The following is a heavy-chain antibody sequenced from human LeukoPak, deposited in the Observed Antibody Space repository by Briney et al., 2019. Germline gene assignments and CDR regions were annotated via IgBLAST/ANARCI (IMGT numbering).Heavy chain of an antibody. J-gene: IGHJ4*02. CDR1: GFTFSSYG. V-gene: IGHV3-30*02. CDR2: IRYDGSNK. D-gene: IGHD5-24*01. Sequence: PGGSLRLSCAASGFTFSSYGMHWVRQAPGKGLKWVAFIRYDGSNKYYADSVKGRFTISRDNSKNTLYLQMNSLRAEDTAVYYCAKIRDGYNWTPRDYWGQGTLVTVSS. CDR3: AKIRDGYNWTPRDY.